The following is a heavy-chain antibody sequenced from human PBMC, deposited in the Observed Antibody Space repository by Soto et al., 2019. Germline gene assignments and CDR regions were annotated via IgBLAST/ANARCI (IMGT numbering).Heavy chain of an antibody. V-gene: IGHV4-4*02. Sequence: LSLTCAVSGGSISSSNWWSWVRQPPGKGLEWIGEIYHSGSTNYNPSLKSRVTISVDKSKNQFSPKLSSVTAADTAVYYCARSVARYYYGMDVWGQGTTVTVSS. CDR2: IYHSGST. D-gene: IGHD2-15*01. J-gene: IGHJ6*02. CDR3: ARSVARYYYGMDV. CDR1: GGSISSSNW.